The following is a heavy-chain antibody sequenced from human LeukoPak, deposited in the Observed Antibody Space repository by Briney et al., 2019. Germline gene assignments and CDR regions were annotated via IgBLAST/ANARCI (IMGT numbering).Heavy chain of an antibody. CDR1: GFTFSTFW. D-gene: IGHD6-13*01. Sequence: GGSLRLSCAASGFTFSTFWMTXXXQAPGKGLXWVANIKPDGSEKSYVDSVKGRFTVXRDNAKNSLYLHMNSLRAEDTALYYCTRNTVAAAGDDWGQGTLVTVSS. CDR2: IKPDGSEK. J-gene: IGHJ4*02. V-gene: IGHV3-7*01. CDR3: TRNTVAAAGDD.